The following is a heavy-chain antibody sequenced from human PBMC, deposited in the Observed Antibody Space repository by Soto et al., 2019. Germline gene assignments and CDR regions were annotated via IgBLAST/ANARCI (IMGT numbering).Heavy chain of an antibody. D-gene: IGHD3-22*01. J-gene: IGHJ5*01. V-gene: IGHV4-59*11. CDR2: IFHSGIT. CDR3: ARDRYFYDSRGYYRTLDS. CDR1: CDSFSNHY. Sequence: SETLSLTCTISCDSFSNHYWTWIRQSPGKGLEWIGYIFHSGITDYNPSVKSRVTISIDKSRNLFSLNLTSVTAADTAVYYCARDRYFYDSRGYYRTLDSWGQGTLVTVSS.